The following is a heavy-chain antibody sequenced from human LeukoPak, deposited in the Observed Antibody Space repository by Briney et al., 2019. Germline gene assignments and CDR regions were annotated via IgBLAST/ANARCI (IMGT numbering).Heavy chain of an antibody. CDR2: IWYDDSNK. D-gene: IGHD3-10*01. J-gene: IGHJ4*02. CDR3: ARRVIDSDFDY. Sequence: GGYLRHPCAASGFTFSSYGMHWVRQAPGKGLEWVAVIWYDDSNKYYADSVKGRFTISRDNSKNTLYLQMNSLRAEDTAVYYCARRVIDSDFDYWGQGTLVAVSS. V-gene: IGHV3-33*01. CDR1: GFTFSSYG.